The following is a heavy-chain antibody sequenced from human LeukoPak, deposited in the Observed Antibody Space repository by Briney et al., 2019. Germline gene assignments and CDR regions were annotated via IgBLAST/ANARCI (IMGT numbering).Heavy chain of an antibody. Sequence: GGSLRLSCAASGFTFNNYAMGWVRQPPGKGLERVSGVSGNGGNTYYADSVKGCFTISRDYSKSTLYLQMNSLRAEDTAVYYCATLGYCSGGSCPDAFDIWGQGTMVTVS. J-gene: IGHJ3*02. CDR1: GFTFNNYA. CDR3: ATLGYCSGGSCPDAFDI. CDR2: VSGNGGNT. V-gene: IGHV3-23*01. D-gene: IGHD2-15*01.